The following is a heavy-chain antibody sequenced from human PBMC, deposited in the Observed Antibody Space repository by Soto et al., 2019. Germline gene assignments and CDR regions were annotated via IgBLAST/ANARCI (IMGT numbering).Heavy chain of an antibody. CDR2: INHSGST. V-gene: IGHV4-34*01. CDR1: GGSCSGYL. D-gene: IGHD3-3*01. CDR3: ARGEWLPRSDY. Sequence: XTRSVACAVYGGSCSGYLWSWIRQPPGKGLEWIGEINHSGSTNYNPSLKGRVTISIDTSENQFSLKLTSVTAAATAVYYCARGEWLPRSDYWGQGTQGTVS. J-gene: IGHJ4*02.